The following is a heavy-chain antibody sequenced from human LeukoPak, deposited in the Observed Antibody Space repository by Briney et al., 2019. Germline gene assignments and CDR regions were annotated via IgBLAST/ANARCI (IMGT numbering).Heavy chain of an antibody. CDR3: ARVAGYYDFWSGYYPSVGAFDI. J-gene: IGHJ3*02. CDR2: IYYSGST. V-gene: IGHV4-59*08. CDR1: GGSISSYF. D-gene: IGHD3-3*01. Sequence: SETLSLTCTVSGGSISSYFWSWIRQPPGKGLEWIGYIYYSGSTNYNPSLKSRVTISVDTSKNQFSLKLSSVTAADTAVYYCARVAGYYDFWSGYYPSVGAFDIWGQGTMVTVSS.